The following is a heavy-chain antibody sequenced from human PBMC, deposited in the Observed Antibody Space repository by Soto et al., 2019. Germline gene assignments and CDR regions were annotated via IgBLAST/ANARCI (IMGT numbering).Heavy chain of an antibody. V-gene: IGHV3-48*01. D-gene: IGHD3-16*02. CDR2: ISSSSNTI. CDR3: ARAWRSSMITFGGVIEPQFDY. CDR1: GFTFSSYS. Sequence: GGSLRLSCAASGFTFSSYSMNWVRQAPGKGLEWVSYISSSSNTIYYADSVKGRFTISRDNAKNSLYLQMNSLRAEDTAVYYCARAWRSSMITFGGVIEPQFDYWGQGTLVTVSS. J-gene: IGHJ4*02.